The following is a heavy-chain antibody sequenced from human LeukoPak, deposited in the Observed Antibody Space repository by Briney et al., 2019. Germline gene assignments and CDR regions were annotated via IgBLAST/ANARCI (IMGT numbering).Heavy chain of an antibody. CDR2: INPSGGST. D-gene: IGHD2-2*01. J-gene: IGHJ4*02. CDR3: ARGGCSSISCEGDY. CDR1: GYTLSSNY. V-gene: IGHV1-46*01. Sequence: ASVKVSCKASGYTLSSNYIHWVRQAPGQGLEWLGVINPSGGSTTYAQKFQGRVTMTRDTSTSTVYMDLYSLRSEDTAVYYCARGGCSSISCEGDYWGQGTLVTVSS.